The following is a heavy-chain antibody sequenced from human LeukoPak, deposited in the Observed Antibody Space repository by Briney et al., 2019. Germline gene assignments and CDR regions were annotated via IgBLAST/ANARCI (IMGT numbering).Heavy chain of an antibody. CDR3: ARDLSPTY. J-gene: IGHJ4*02. CDR1: GGSFSGYY. CDR2: IYYSGST. Sequence: PSETLSLTCAVYGGSFSGYYWSWIRQPPGKGLEWIGYIYYSGSTNYNPSLKSRVTISVDTSKNQFSLKLSSVTAADTAVYYCARDLSPTYWGQGTLVTVSS. V-gene: IGHV4-59*01.